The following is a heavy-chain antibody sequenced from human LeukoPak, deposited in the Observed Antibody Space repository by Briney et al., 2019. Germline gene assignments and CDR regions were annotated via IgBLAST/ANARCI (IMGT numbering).Heavy chain of an antibody. V-gene: IGHV4-30-4*01. D-gene: IGHD3-9*01. Sequence: PSETLSLTCTVSGGSISSGDYYWSWIRQPPGKGLEWIGYIYYSGSTYYNPSLKSRVTISVDTSENQFSLKLSSVTAADTAVYYCARVLAYYDILTGYYYYYGMDVWGQGTTVTVSS. J-gene: IGHJ6*02. CDR2: IYYSGST. CDR1: GGSISSGDYY. CDR3: ARVLAYYDILTGYYYYYGMDV.